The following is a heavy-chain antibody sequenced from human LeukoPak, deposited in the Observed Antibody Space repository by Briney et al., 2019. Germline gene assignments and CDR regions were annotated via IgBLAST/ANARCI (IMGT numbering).Heavy chain of an antibody. CDR2: ISAYNGNT. CDR1: GYTLTSYG. CDR3: ARNRDAYGARALDY. D-gene: IGHD1-26*01. V-gene: IGHV1-18*01. J-gene: IGHJ4*02. Sequence: ASVTDSCKASGYTLTSYGISWVRQAPGQGLEWMGWISAYNGNTNYAQKLQGRVTKTTDTSTSTAYMELRSLRSDDTAVYYCARNRDAYGARALDYWGQGTLVTVSS.